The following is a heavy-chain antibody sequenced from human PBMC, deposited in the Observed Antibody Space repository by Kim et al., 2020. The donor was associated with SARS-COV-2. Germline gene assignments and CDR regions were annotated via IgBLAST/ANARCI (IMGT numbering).Heavy chain of an antibody. Sequence: GGSLRLSCAASGFTFSSYAMSWVRQAPGKGLEWVSAISGSGGSTYYADSVKGRFTISRDNSKNTLYLQMNSLRAEDTAVYYCANDYSDDSSGYYPYDAFDIWGQGTMVTVSS. J-gene: IGHJ3*02. CDR3: ANDYSDDSSGYYPYDAFDI. CDR2: ISGSGGST. V-gene: IGHV3-23*01. D-gene: IGHD3-22*01. CDR1: GFTFSSYA.